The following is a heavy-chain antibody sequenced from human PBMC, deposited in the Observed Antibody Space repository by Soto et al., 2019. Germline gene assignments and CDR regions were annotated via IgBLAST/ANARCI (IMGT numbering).Heavy chain of an antibody. Sequence: SVKVSCKASGGTFSSYTISWVRQAPGQGLEWMGTIIPILGIPKYAQKFQGRVTITADKSTSTAYMELSSLRSEGTAVYYCARAVAGPVDYWGQGTLVTVSS. CDR3: ARAVAGPVDY. V-gene: IGHV1-69*02. J-gene: IGHJ4*02. D-gene: IGHD6-19*01. CDR1: GGTFSSYT. CDR2: IIPILGIP.